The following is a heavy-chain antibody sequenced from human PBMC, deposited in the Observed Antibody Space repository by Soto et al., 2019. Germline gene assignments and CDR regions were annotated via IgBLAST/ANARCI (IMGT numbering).Heavy chain of an antibody. CDR3: ARGGHIAVVTDSFDS. V-gene: IGHV1-46*02. J-gene: IGHJ4*02. D-gene: IGHD2-21*02. CDR1: GYPLNTSY. Sequence: ASVKVSCKSSGYPLNTSYLHWVRQAPGQGLEWMGMIHPSGGGSTYAQKFLGRVTMTMDSSTSTVFMELTSLRSADTAVYYCARGGHIAVVTDSFDSWGQGTLVTVSS. CDR2: IHPSGGGS.